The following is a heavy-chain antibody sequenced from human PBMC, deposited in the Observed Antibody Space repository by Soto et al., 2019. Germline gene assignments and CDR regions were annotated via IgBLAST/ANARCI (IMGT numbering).Heavy chain of an antibody. CDR1: GGSISSYY. CDR2: IYYSGST. V-gene: IGHV4-59*01. Sequence: SETLSLTCTVSGGSISSYYWSWIRQPPGKGLEWIGYIYYSGSTNYNPSLKSRVTISVDTSKIQFSLKLSSVTAADTAVYYCAKSFLGYCIGGSCPAFEFDYWGQATLVTVS. J-gene: IGHJ4*02. D-gene: IGHD2-15*01. CDR3: AKSFLGYCIGGSCPAFEFDY.